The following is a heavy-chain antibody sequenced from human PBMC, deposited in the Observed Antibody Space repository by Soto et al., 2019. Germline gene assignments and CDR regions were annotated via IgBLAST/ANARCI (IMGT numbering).Heavy chain of an antibody. J-gene: IGHJ6*02. CDR3: ARSYYDFWSGYYPNSGMDV. CDR1: GSSINSSGDY. Sequence: SETLSLSCTVSGSSINSSGDYWGWIRQPPGKWLEWFGSMFYGVSTYYNPSLKSRVTISVDTSKNQFSLKLSSVTAADTAVYYCARSYYDFWSGYYPNSGMDVWGQGTTVTVAS. D-gene: IGHD3-3*01. CDR2: MFYGVST. V-gene: IGHV4-39*01.